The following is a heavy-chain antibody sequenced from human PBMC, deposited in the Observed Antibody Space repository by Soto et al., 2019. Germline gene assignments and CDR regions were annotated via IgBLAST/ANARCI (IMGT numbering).Heavy chain of an antibody. J-gene: IGHJ4*02. CDR3: ARGQTWAHFDY. CDR2: ISTNGAST. CDR1: GFTFNSYV. V-gene: IGHV3-64*01. D-gene: IGHD1-26*01. Sequence: PGGSLRLSCAASGFTFNSYVMYWVRQAPGKGLEYVSGISTNGASTYYANSVKGRFTISRDNSKSTLYLQMGSLRAEDLAVYYCARGQTWAHFDYWGQGTLVTVSS.